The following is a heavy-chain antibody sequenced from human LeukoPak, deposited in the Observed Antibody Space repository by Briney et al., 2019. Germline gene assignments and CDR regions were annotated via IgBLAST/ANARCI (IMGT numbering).Heavy chain of an antibody. J-gene: IGHJ4*02. CDR1: GFTSSSYS. CDR2: ISSSSSTI. V-gene: IGHV3-48*01. D-gene: IGHD5-24*01. Sequence: GGSLRLSCAASGFTSSSYSRNWVRQAPGKGLEWVSYISSSSSTIYYADSVKGRFTISRDNAKNSLYLQMNSLRAEDTAVYYCARAGRGGDRYKAFDYWGQGTLVTVSS. CDR3: ARAGRGGDRYKAFDY.